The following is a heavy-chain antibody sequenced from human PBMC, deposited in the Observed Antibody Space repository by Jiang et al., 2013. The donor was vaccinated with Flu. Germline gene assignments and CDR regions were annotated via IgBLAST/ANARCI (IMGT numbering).Heavy chain of an antibody. V-gene: IGHV2-5*01. J-gene: IGHJ6*04. D-gene: IGHD2-2*01. CDR3: ARTPGLVPGATYYGMDV. Sequence: KPTQTLTLTCTFSGFSLSTSGVGVGWIRQPPGKALEWLALIYWNDDKRYSPSLKSRLTITKDTSKNQVVLTMANMDPVDTATYYCARTPGLVPGATYYGMDVWGKGTTVTVSS. CDR2: IYWNDDK. CDR1: GFSLSTSGVG.